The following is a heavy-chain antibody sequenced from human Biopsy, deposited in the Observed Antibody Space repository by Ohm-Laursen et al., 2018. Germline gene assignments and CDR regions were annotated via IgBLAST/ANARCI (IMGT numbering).Heavy chain of an antibody. Sequence: PSETLSLTCAVSGGSFSGYYWTWIRQPPGKGLEWIGEINHRGSASYNPSLKSRITVLVDTSKNQFSLKLRSVSAADTAVYFCARALDYYDPYYYYAMDVWGQGTSVTVSS. D-gene: IGHD3-16*01. J-gene: IGHJ6*02. CDR2: INHRGSA. CDR3: ARALDYYDPYYYYAMDV. V-gene: IGHV4-34*01. CDR1: GGSFSGYY.